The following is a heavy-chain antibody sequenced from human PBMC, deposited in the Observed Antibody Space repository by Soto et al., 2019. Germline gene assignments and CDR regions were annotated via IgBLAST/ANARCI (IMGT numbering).Heavy chain of an antibody. CDR3: ARDPSAGDSAGY. Sequence: QVQLVQSGAEVKKPGSSVKVSCKASGGTFSSYTISWVRQAPGQGLEWMGRIIPILGIANYAQKFQCRVTITADKSTGTAYMELSSLRSEDTAVYYCARDPSAGDSAGYWGQGTLVTVSS. CDR1: GGTFSSYT. CDR2: IIPILGIA. D-gene: IGHD2-21*01. V-gene: IGHV1-69*08. J-gene: IGHJ4*02.